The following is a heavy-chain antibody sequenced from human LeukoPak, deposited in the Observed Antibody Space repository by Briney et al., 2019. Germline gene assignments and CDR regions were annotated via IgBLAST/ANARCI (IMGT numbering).Heavy chain of an antibody. CDR1: GGSISSYY. V-gene: IGHV4-59*08. D-gene: IGHD1-26*01. Sequence: SETLSLTCTVSGGSISSYYWSWIRQPPGKGLEWIGYIYYSGSTNYNPSLKSRVTISVDTSKNQFSLKLSSVTAADTAVCYCARQGGSYGPYFDYWGQGTLVTVSS. CDR3: ARQGGSYGPYFDY. J-gene: IGHJ4*02. CDR2: IYYSGST.